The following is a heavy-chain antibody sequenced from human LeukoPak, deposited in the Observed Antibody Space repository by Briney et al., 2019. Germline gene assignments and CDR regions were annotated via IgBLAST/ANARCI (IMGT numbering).Heavy chain of an antibody. CDR2: ISSSSNTI. CDR3: ARGPSTVGRTNGWFDP. V-gene: IGHV3-48*01. Sequence: GGSLRLSCAASGFTFSSYNMNWVRQAPGKGLEWVSYISSSSNTIYYADSVKGRFTISRDNAKNSLYLQMNSLRAEDTAVYYCARGPSTVGRTNGWFDPWGQGTLVIVSS. CDR1: GFTFSSYN. D-gene: IGHD2-8*01. J-gene: IGHJ5*02.